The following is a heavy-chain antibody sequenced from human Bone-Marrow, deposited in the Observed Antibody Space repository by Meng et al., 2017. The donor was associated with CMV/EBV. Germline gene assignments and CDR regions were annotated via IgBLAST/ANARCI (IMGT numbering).Heavy chain of an antibody. CDR1: GLTFNIYA. CDR2: ISGSGDAT. CDR3: AKALKVNYCSRTSCSMGVDS. D-gene: IGHD2-2*01. Sequence: GGSLRLSCAASGLTFNIYAMNWVRQAPGKGLEWVSAISGSGDATYYADSVRGRFTISRDNSKDTLYLQMNTLRAEDTALYYCAKALKVNYCSRTSCSMGVDSWGQGTLVTVSS. V-gene: IGHV3-23*01. J-gene: IGHJ5*01.